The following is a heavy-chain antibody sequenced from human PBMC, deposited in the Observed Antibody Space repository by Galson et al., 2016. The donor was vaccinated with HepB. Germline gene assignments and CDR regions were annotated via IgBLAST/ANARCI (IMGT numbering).Heavy chain of an antibody. D-gene: IGHD1-1*01. Sequence: SLRLSCAVSGFTSSDYWMHWVRQAPGKGLVWVSRITGDGTNTIYGDSVKGRFTVSRDHARNTVILQMDNLTAEDTAIYYCARGAGWKWYFDLWGRGTLVTVSS. V-gene: IGHV3-74*01. CDR1: GFTSSDYW. CDR2: ITGDGTNT. J-gene: IGHJ2*01. CDR3: ARGAGWKWYFDL.